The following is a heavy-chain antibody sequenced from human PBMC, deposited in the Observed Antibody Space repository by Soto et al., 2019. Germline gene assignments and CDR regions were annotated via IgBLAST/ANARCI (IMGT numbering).Heavy chain of an antibody. Sequence: QVQLVESGGGLVTPAGSLRLSCAASGFFFGDYYMSWFRQAPGKGLEWVSNIFWRGEGTQYADSVQGRFTISRDNAKNSLYLYMTSLRAEDTAVYYCARVRGSGGGTQWYGYYFDYWGQGTQVIVSS. J-gene: IGHJ4*02. D-gene: IGHD2-15*01. CDR1: GFFFGDYY. CDR2: IFWRGEGT. V-gene: IGHV3-11*01. CDR3: ARVRGSGGGTQWYGYYFDY.